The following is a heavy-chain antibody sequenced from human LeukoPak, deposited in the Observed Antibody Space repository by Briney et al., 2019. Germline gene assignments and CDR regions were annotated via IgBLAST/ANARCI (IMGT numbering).Heavy chain of an antibody. J-gene: IGHJ6*03. CDR2: IYHSGST. CDR3: ASQVRLERRYYYYYMDV. CDR1: GYSISSGYY. D-gene: IGHD1-1*01. Sequence: SETLSLTCAVSGYSISSGYYWGWIRQPPGKGLEWIGSIYHSGSTYYNPSLKSRVTISLDTSKNQFSLKLSSVTAADTAVYYCASQVRLERRYYYYYMDVWDKGTTVTVSS. V-gene: IGHV4-38-2*01.